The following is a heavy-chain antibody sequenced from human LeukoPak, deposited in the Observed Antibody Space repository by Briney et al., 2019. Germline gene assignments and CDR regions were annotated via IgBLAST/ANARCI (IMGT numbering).Heavy chain of an antibody. V-gene: IGHV3-30*02. J-gene: IGHJ2*01. CDR3: AKEAGGSEWYFDL. Sequence: GSLRLPCAASGFTFSLYGMHWVRQAPGKGLEWVAFMPSDEIDKNYVDSVKGRFTISRDTSTDTLFLQMNSLRPEDTAVYYCAKEAGGSEWYFDLWGRGTLVTVSS. D-gene: IGHD2-15*01. CDR1: GFTFSLYG. CDR2: MPSDEIDK.